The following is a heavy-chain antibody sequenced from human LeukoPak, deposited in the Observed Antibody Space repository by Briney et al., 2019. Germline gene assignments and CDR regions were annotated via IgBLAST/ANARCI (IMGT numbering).Heavy chain of an antibody. D-gene: IGHD1-14*01. CDR1: GGSISSYY. CDR3: ARGRAGRKTWFDP. CDR2: INHSGST. V-gene: IGHV4-34*01. J-gene: IGHJ5*02. Sequence: SETLSLTCTVSGGSISSYYWSWIRQPPGKGLEWIGEINHSGSTNYNPSLKSRVTISVDTSKNQFSLKLSSVTAADTAVYYCARGRAGRKTWFDPWGQGTLVTVSS.